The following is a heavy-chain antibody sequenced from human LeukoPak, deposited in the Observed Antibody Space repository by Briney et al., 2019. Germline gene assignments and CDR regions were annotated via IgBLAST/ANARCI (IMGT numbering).Heavy chain of an antibody. CDR1: GGSFSGYY. V-gene: IGHV4-34*01. D-gene: IGHD3-16*02. Sequence: SETLSLTCAVYGGSFSGYYWSWIRQPPGKGLEWIGEIKHSGSTNYNPSLKSRVTISVDTSKNQFSLKLSSVTAADTAVYYCARGHSDYVWGSYRYTWFDPWGQGTLVTVSS. CDR3: ARGHSDYVWGSYRYTWFDP. CDR2: IKHSGST. J-gene: IGHJ5*02.